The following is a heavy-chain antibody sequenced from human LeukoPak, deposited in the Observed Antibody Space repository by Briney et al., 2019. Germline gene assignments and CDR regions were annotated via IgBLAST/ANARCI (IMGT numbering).Heavy chain of an antibody. CDR3: ARVRATRAHDC. Sequence: SETLSLTCAVYGGSFSCYYWSWIRQPPGKGLEWIGEINHSGSTNYNLSLKSRVTISVDTSKNQFALRLSSVTAADTAVYYCARVRATRAHDCWGQGTLVTVSS. J-gene: IGHJ4*02. CDR1: GGSFSCYY. D-gene: IGHD2-2*01. CDR2: INHSGST. V-gene: IGHV4-34*01.